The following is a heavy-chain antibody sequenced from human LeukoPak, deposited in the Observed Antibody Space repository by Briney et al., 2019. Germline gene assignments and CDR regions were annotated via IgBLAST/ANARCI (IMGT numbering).Heavy chain of an antibody. Sequence: GGSLRLSCEASGFIFSSFAMNWVRQAPGKGLEWVVNINKDGSETYYVDSVKGRFAIFGDNAQNSLVLQMNSLRAEDTAVYYCVRAGSYNFDYWGQGTLVTVSS. V-gene: IGHV3-7*05. D-gene: IGHD4-11*01. CDR1: GFIFSSFA. J-gene: IGHJ4*02. CDR2: INKDGSET. CDR3: VRAGSYNFDY.